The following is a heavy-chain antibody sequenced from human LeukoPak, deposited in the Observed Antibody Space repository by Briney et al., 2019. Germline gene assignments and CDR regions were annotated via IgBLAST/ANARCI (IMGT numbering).Heavy chain of an antibody. D-gene: IGHD6-13*01. CDR2: INPSGGST. CDR1: GYTFTSYY. Sequence: ASVKVSCKASGYTFTSYYMHWVRQAPGQGLEWMGIINPSGGSTSYAQKFQGRVTMTRDTSTSTVYMELSSLRSEDTAVYYCARGGYSSSWYDNWFDPWGQGTLVTVSS. CDR3: ARGGYSSSWYDNWFDP. J-gene: IGHJ5*02. V-gene: IGHV1-46*01.